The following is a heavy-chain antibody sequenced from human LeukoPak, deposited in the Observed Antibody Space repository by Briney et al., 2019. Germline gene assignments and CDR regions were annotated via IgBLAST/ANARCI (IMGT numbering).Heavy chain of an antibody. CDR2: INHSGST. CDR3: ARGRQLRWFDP. CDR1: GGSFSGYY. Sequence: SETLSLTCAVYGGSFSGYYWSWIRQPPGKGLEWIGEINHSGSTNYNPSLKSRVTISVDTSKNQFSLKLSSVTAADTAVYYCARGRQLRWFDPWGQGTLVTVSS. J-gene: IGHJ5*02. D-gene: IGHD6-13*01. V-gene: IGHV4-34*01.